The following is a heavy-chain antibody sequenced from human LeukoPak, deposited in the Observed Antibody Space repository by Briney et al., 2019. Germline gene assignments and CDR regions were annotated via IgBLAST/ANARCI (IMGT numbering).Heavy chain of an antibody. CDR2: ISSSSSFI. CDR1: GFTFSGYA. J-gene: IGHJ4*02. V-gene: IGHV3-21*01. D-gene: IGHD1-26*01. Sequence: GGSLRLSCAASGFTFSGYAMNWVRQAPGKGLEWASTISSSSSFIYYADSVKGRFTISRDNAKSSLYLQMSSLRAEDTAVYYCARDPVGDYWGQGILVTVSS. CDR3: ARDPVGDY.